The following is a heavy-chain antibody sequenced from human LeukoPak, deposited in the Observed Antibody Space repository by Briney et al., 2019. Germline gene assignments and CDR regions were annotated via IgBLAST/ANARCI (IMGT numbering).Heavy chain of an antibody. CDR1: GFTFSSYD. V-gene: IGHV3-13*01. J-gene: IGHJ3*02. D-gene: IGHD2-21*02. CDR3: ARGVPAYCGGDCYSDAFDI. CDR2: IGTAGDT. Sequence: GGSLRLSCAASGFTFSSYDMHWARQATGKGLEWVSAIGTAGDTYYPGSVKGRFTISRENAKNSLYLQMNSLRAGDTAVYYCARGVPAYCGGDCYSDAFDIWGQGTMVTVSS.